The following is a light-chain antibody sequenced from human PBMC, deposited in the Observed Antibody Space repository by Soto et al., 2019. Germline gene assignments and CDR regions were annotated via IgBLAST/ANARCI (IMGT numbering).Light chain of an antibody. CDR1: SSNIGAGYD. J-gene: IGLJ2*01. Sequence: QSVLTQPPSVSGAPGQRVTISCTGSSSNIGAGYDVHWYQQFPGTTPKFLIYGNTNRPSGVPDRFSASKSGTSASLDITGLQAEDEAEYFCQSYDSSLTVVFDGGTKVTV. CDR2: GNT. CDR3: QSYDSSLTVV. V-gene: IGLV1-40*01.